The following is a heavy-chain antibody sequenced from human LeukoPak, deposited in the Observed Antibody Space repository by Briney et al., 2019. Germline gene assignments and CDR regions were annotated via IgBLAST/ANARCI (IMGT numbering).Heavy chain of an antibody. V-gene: IGHV3-48*03. CDR2: ISSSGSTI. J-gene: IGHJ4*02. CDR3: ARDGSGWYDY. Sequence: GGSLRLSCAASGFTFSSCEMNWVRQAPGKGLEWVSYISSSGSTIYYADSVKGRFTISRDNAKNSLYLQMNSLRAEDTGVYYCARDGSGWYDYWGQGILVTVSS. CDR1: GFTFSSCE. D-gene: IGHD6-19*01.